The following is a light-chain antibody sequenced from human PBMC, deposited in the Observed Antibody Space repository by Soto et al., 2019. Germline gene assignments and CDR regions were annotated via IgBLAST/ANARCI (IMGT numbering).Light chain of an antibody. J-gene: IGLJ1*01. CDR2: LNSDGSH. Sequence: QPVLTQSPSASASLGASVKLTCTLLSGHSSYAIAWHQQQPEKGPRYLMKLNSDGSHSKGDGIPDRFSGSSSGAERYLIISSLQSEDEADYYCQTWGTGIHVFGTGTKLTVL. CDR3: QTWGTGIHV. V-gene: IGLV4-69*01. CDR1: SGHSSYA.